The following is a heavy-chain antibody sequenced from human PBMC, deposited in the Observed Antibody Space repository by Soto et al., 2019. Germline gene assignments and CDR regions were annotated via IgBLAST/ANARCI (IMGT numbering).Heavy chain of an antibody. Sequence: VQLVESGGGVVQPGRYLRLSCAASGFTFSSYGMHWVRQAPGKGLEWVAVIWYDGSNKDYADTVHGRFTISRDKSKNTLYLKMNSLRAEDTAVYYCASGYSSSWYFDYWGQGTLVTVSS. CDR3: ASGYSSSWYFDY. D-gene: IGHD6-13*01. CDR1: GFTFSSYG. J-gene: IGHJ4*02. V-gene: IGHV3-33*01. CDR2: IWYDGSNK.